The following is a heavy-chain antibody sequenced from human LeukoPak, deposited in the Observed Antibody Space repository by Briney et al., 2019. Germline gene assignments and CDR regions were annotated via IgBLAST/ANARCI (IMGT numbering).Heavy chain of an antibody. V-gene: IGHV1-18*01. CDR1: GCTFTSYG. J-gene: IGHJ3*02. CDR2: ISAYNGNT. CDR3: ARDYYDSSNNAFDI. Sequence: ASVKVSCKASGCTFTSYGISWVRQAPGQGLEWMGWISAYNGNTNYAQKLQGRVTMTTDTSTSTAYMELRSLRSDDTAVYYCARDYYDSSNNAFDIWGQGTMVTVSS. D-gene: IGHD3-22*01.